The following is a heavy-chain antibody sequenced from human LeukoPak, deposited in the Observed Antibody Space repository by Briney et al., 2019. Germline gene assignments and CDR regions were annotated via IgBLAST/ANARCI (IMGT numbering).Heavy chain of an antibody. CDR3: ARVLFNSGYDY. CDR2: INPNSGET. CDR1: GYTFTGAY. Sequence: ASVKVSCKPSGYTFTGAYVHWVRQAPGQGLEWMGWINPNSGETKFAQKFQGRVTMTRDTSISTVYMDLGGLRSDDTAVYYCARVLFNSGYDYWGQGTLVTVSS. D-gene: IGHD5-12*01. V-gene: IGHV1-2*02. J-gene: IGHJ4*02.